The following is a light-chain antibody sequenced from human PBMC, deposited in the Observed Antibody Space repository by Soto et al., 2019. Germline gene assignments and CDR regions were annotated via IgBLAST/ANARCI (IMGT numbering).Light chain of an antibody. Sequence: QLVLTQSPSASASLGASVKLTCTLSSGHSSYAIAWHQQQPEKGPRYLMKLNSDGNHSKGDGIPDRFSGSSSGTERYLTISRLQSEDEADYYCQTWSTGIRVFGGGTKITVL. CDR2: LNSDGNH. CDR1: SGHSSYA. J-gene: IGLJ3*02. V-gene: IGLV4-69*01. CDR3: QTWSTGIRV.